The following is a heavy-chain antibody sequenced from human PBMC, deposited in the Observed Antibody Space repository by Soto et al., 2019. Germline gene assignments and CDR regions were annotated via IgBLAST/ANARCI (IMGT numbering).Heavy chain of an antibody. J-gene: IGHJ4*02. CDR3: ARRRGTVTTSLDY. D-gene: IGHD4-17*01. V-gene: IGHV1-2*02. Sequence: QVQLVQSGAEVKKPGASVKVSCKASGYTFTGYYMHWVRQAPGQGLEWMGWINPNSGGTNYAQKFQGRVTMTRDTSTSTVYMELSSLRSEDTAVYYCARRRGTVTTSLDYWGQGTLVTVSS. CDR2: INPNSGGT. CDR1: GYTFTGYY.